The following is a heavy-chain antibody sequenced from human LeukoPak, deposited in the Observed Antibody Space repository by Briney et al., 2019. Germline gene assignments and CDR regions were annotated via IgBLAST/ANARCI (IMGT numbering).Heavy chain of an antibody. J-gene: IGHJ3*02. CDR2: IRSKANSYAT. V-gene: IGHV3-73*01. Sequence: PGGSLRLSCAASGFTFSGSAMHWVRQASGKGLEWVGRIRSKANSYATAYAASVKGRFTISRDDSKNTAYLQMNSLRTEDTAVYYCTRRGGHAVAGTESAFDIWGQGTMVTVSS. CDR1: GFTFSGSA. D-gene: IGHD6-19*01. CDR3: TRRGGHAVAGTESAFDI.